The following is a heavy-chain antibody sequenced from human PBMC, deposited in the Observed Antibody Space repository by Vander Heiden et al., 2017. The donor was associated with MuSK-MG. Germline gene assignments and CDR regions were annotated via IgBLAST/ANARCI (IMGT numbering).Heavy chain of an antibody. CDR1: GFTFSTYA. D-gene: IGHD3-3*01. CDR3: AKRRTSPDY. CDR2: ISGSGDST. V-gene: IGHV3-23*01. Sequence: EVQLLESGGGLVQPGGSLRLSCAASGFTFSTYAMSWVSQAPGKGLEWVSSISGSGDSTNYADSVKGRFTISRDDSKNTLYLQMNSLRAEDTAVYFCAKRRTSPDYWGQGTLVTVSS. J-gene: IGHJ4*02.